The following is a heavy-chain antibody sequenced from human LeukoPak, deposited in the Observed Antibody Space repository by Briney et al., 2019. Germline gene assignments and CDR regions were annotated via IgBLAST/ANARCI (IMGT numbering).Heavy chain of an antibody. J-gene: IGHJ5*02. CDR3: ARAGGRSWFDP. CDR1: GYTFSDSY. D-gene: IGHD1-26*01. CDR2: MNPKSGGT. Sequence: ASVKVSCKASGYTFSDSYIHWVRQAPGQGLEWMGSMNPKSGGTKYARKFQGRVSMTRDTSISTAYMELASLTSDDTAVYYCARAGGRSWFDPWGQGTLVTVSS. V-gene: IGHV1-2*02.